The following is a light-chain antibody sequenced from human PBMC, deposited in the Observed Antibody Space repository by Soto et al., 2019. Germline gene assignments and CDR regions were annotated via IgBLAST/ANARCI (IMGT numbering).Light chain of an antibody. CDR2: EVS. Sequence: QSALTQPASVSGSPGQSITISCTGTSSDVGSYVLVSWYQQHPGKAPKLIIYEVSKRPSGISTRFSGSTSGNTASLTISGLQAEDEDDYYCCSYAGDSNWVFGGGTKVTVL. CDR1: SSDVGSYVL. CDR3: CSYAGDSNWV. J-gene: IGLJ3*02. V-gene: IGLV2-23*02.